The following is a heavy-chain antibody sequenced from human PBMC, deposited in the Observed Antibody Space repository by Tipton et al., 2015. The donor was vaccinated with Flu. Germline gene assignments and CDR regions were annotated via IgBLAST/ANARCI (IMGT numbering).Heavy chain of an antibody. CDR1: GFTFSTYA. CDR2: ISGSGGRT. V-gene: IGHV3-23*01. D-gene: IGHD2-15*01. J-gene: IGHJ4*02. CDR3: VCGDTCSGDACQYRGY. Sequence: GSLRLSCAASGFTFSTYAMNWVRQAPGKGLEWVSGISGSGGRTYYADSVKGRFTISRDNSKDTLFLQMNSLRADDTAVYYCVCGDTCSGDACQYRGYWGQGTLVTVSS.